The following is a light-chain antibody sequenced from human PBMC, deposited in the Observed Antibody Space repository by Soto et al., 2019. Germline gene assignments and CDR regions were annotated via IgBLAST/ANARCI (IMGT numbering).Light chain of an antibody. Sequence: DIQMTQSPSSLSASVGDRVTITCRASQSISSYLNWYQQKPGKAPKLLIYAASSLQSGVPSRFSGSRAVTDFLLTISSTQPEDLAPSYCQQSYSTPTWTFGQGTKVEIK. CDR1: QSISSY. V-gene: IGKV1-39*01. CDR3: QQSYSTPTWT. CDR2: AAS. J-gene: IGKJ1*01.